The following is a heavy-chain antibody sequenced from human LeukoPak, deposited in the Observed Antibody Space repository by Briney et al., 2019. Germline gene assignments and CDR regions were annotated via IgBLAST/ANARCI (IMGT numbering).Heavy chain of an antibody. J-gene: IGHJ4*02. Sequence: GASVKLSCKASGYTFTSYAMNWVRQAPGQVLEWMGWINTNTGKPTYAQAFTGRCVFSLDPSVSTAYLQISSLKAEDTAVNYCARDDYVWGSYRYFDYWGQGTLVTVSS. CDR1: GYTFTSYA. D-gene: IGHD3-16*02. CDR3: ARDDYVWGSYRYFDY. CDR2: INTNTGKP. V-gene: IGHV7-4-1*02.